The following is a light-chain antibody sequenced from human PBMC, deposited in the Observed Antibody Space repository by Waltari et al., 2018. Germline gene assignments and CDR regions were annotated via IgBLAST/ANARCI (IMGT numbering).Light chain of an antibody. CDR1: QTIRTTY. Sequence: EIVLTQSPGTLSLSPGAGAPLSCRTSQTIRTTYLAWYQQKPGQAPTLLIYGAFTRATGIPDRFTGSGSGTDFSLTISSLEPEDFATYYCQQYDVSPLTFGGGTKVEIK. J-gene: IGKJ4*01. CDR2: GAF. CDR3: QQYDVSPLT. V-gene: IGKV3-20*01.